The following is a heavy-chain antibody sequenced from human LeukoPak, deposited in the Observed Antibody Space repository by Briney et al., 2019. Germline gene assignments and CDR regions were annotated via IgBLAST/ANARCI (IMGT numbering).Heavy chain of an antibody. D-gene: IGHD6-19*01. CDR2: INHSGST. V-gene: IGHV4-34*01. CDR3: AREGSGWYEQAFDI. J-gene: IGHJ3*02. Sequence: SETLSLTCAVYGGSFSGYYWSWIRQPPGKGLEWIGEINHSGSTNYNPSLKSRVTISVDTSKNQFSLKLSSVTAADTAVYYCAREGSGWYEQAFDIWGQGTMVTVSS. CDR1: GGSFSGYY.